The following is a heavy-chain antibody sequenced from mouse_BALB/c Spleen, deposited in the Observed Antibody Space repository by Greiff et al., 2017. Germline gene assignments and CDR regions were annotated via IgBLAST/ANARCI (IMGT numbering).Heavy chain of an antibody. D-gene: IGHD1-2*01. CDR1: GYTFTSYW. CDR2: INPSTGYT. J-gene: IGHJ2*01. Sequence: QVQLQQSGAELAKPGASVKMSCKASGYTFTSYWMHWVKQRPGQGLEWIGYINPSTGYTEYNQKFKDKATLTADKSSSTAYMQLSSLTSEDSAVYYCARGLRLRLNFDYWGQGTTLTVSS. CDR3: ARGLRLRLNFDY. V-gene: IGHV1-7*01.